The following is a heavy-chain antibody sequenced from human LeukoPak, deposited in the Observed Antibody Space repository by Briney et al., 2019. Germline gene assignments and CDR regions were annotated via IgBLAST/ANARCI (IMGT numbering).Heavy chain of an antibody. D-gene: IGHD4/OR15-4a*01. CDR3: AKDLRGACHFDY. CDR1: GFTFSSYG. Sequence: PGGSLRLSCAASGFTFSSYGMHWVRQAPGKGLEWVAVISYDGSNKYYADSVKGRFTISRDNSKNTLYLQMNSLRAEDTAVYYCAKDLRGACHFDYWGQGTLVTVSS. J-gene: IGHJ4*02. V-gene: IGHV3-30*18. CDR2: ISYDGSNK.